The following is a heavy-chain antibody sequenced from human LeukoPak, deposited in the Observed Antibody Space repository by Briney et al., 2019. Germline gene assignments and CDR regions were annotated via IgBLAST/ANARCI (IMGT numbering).Heavy chain of an antibody. V-gene: IGHV3-74*01. Sequence: GGSLRLSCAASGFTFSSYWMHWVRQAPGKGLVWDSRINTDGSSTSYADSVKGRFTISRDNAKNTLYLQVSSLRAEDTAVYFCAKDSYNPSGIFDYWGQGTLVTVSS. CDR3: AKDSYNPSGIFDY. D-gene: IGHD1-14*01. CDR2: INTDGSST. CDR1: GFTFSSYW. J-gene: IGHJ4*02.